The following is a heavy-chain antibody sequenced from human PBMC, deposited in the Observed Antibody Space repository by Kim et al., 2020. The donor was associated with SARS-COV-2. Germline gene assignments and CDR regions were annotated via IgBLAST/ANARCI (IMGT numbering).Heavy chain of an antibody. Sequence: AVYVKGRFTIARDNSNNTLFLQMNSLRAEDTAIYYCAKGTNYYGTGSLPDIWGQGTMVTVSS. CDR3: AKGTNYYGTGSLPDI. D-gene: IGHD3-10*01. V-gene: IGHV3-23*01. J-gene: IGHJ3*02.